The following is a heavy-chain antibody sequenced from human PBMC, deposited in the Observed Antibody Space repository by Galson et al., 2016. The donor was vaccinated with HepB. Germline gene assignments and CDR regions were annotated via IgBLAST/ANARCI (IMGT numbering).Heavy chain of an antibody. CDR2: ISGSGGST. J-gene: IGHJ4*02. D-gene: IGHD3-9*01. CDR3: AKAHYDILTGYWPYFDY. CDR1: GFTVRSYA. Sequence: SLRLSCAASGFTVRSYAMSWVRQAPGKGLEWVSGISGSGGSTYYADSVKGRITISRDNSKNTLYLQMNSLRVEDTAVYYCAKAHYDILTGYWPYFDYWGQGTLVTVSS. V-gene: IGHV3-23*01.